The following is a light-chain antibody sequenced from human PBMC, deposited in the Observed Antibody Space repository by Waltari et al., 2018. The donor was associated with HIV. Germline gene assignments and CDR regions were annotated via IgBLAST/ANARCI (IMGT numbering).Light chain of an antibody. CDR2: GAS. CDR1: QGFSHW. CDR3: QQTNSFPCT. J-gene: IGKJ5*01. V-gene: IGKV1-12*01. Sequence: DIQMTQSPSSVSASVGDSVRLTCRATQGFSHWLAWSPQKSGKAPRLLVSGASNLEPGVPSRFSGSGSGTSFSLTITSLQAEDFAMYYGQQTNSFPCTLGQGTRVQMK.